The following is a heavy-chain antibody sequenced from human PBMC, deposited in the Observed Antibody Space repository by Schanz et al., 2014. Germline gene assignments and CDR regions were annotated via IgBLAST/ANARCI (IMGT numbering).Heavy chain of an antibody. V-gene: IGHV1-18*01. D-gene: IGHD5-12*01. CDR1: GYTFSDYG. CDR2: ISAYNGNT. CDR3: ARAFGGYDPAGALDY. J-gene: IGHJ4*02. Sequence: QVQLVQSGAEVKKPGASVKVSCKTSGYTFSDYGINWVRQAPGQGLEWMGWISAYNGNTNYAQKLQGRVTMTTDTSTSTAYMELSRLKSDDTAVYYCARAFGGYDPAGALDYWGQGTLVTVSS.